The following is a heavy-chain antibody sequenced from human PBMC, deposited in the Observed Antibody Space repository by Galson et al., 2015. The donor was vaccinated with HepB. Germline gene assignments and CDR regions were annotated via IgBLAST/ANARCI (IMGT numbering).Heavy chain of an antibody. CDR3: ASPDGGGIVATIGDDAFDI. V-gene: IGHV3-30*14. D-gene: IGHD5-12*01. CDR1: GFTFSSYA. Sequence: SLRLSCAASGFTFSSYAMHWVRQAPGKGLEWVAVISYDGSNKYYADSVKGRFTISRHNSKNTLYLQMNSLRAEDTAVYYCASPDGGGIVATIGDDAFDIWGQGTMVTVSS. CDR2: ISYDGSNK. J-gene: IGHJ3*02.